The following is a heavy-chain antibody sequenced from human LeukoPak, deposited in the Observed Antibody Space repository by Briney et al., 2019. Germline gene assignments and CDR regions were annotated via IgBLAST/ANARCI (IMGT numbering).Heavy chain of an antibody. Sequence: PTGGSLRLSCAASGFTFSSYWMSWVRQAPGKGLEWVANIKQDGSEKYYVDSVKGRFTISRDNAKNSLYLQMNSLRAEDTAVYYCARVYRGGSYKLSPLYGMDVWGQGTTVTVSS. CDR1: GFTFSSYW. J-gene: IGHJ6*02. CDR3: ARVYRGGSYKLSPLYGMDV. D-gene: IGHD1-26*01. CDR2: IKQDGSEK. V-gene: IGHV3-7*01.